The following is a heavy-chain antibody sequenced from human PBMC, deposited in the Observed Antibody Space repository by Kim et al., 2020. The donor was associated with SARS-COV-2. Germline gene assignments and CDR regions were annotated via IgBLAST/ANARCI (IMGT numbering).Heavy chain of an antibody. V-gene: IGHV3-23*01. Sequence: GGSLRLSCAASGFTFSSYAMSWVRQAPGKGLEWVSAISGSGGSTYYADSVKGRFTISRDNSKNTLYLQMNSLRADDTAVYYCAKDRYFGSWYFDLWGRDTLVTVSS. CDR3: AKDRYFGSWYFDL. D-gene: IGHD1-26*01. CDR1: GFTFSSYA. J-gene: IGHJ2*01. CDR2: ISGSGGST.